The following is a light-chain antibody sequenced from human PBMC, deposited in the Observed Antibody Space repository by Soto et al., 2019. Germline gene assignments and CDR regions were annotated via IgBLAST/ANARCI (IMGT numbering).Light chain of an antibody. J-gene: IGKJ2*01. Sequence: DLVMTQSPLSLPVTPGEPASISCRSSQSLLHTNGYNYLDWYLQKPGQSPQLLLYLASNRASGVRARFSGSGSGTEFTLKISRVEAEDVGVYYCMGALHPPYTFGQGTKLEIK. CDR2: LAS. CDR1: QSLLHTNGYNY. CDR3: MGALHPPYT. V-gene: IGKV2-28*01.